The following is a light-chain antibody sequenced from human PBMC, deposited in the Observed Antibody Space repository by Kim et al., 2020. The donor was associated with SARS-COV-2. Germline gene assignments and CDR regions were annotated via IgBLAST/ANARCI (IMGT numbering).Light chain of an antibody. V-gene: IGLV3-1*01. Sequence: VCPGKTASITCAGDKLGDKYACWYQQKPGQSPVLVSYQDSKRPSGIPERFSGSNSGNTATLTISGTQAMDEADYYCQAWDSSTGVFGGGTQLTVL. CDR1: KLGDKY. CDR3: QAWDSSTGV. CDR2: QDS. J-gene: IGLJ2*01.